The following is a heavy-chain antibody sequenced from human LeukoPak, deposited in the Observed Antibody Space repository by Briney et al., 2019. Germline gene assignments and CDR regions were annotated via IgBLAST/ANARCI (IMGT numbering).Heavy chain of an antibody. CDR2: IWYDGSNK. J-gene: IGHJ6*02. D-gene: IGHD3-3*01. CDR1: GFTFSSCG. V-gene: IGHV3-33*01. Sequence: GGSLRLSCAASGFTFSSCGMHWVRQAPGKGLEWVAVIWYDGSNKYYADSVKGRFTISRDNSKNTLYLQMNSLRAEDTAVYYCARDRGLLRFLEWLSPYGMDVWGQGTTVTVSS. CDR3: ARDRGLLRFLEWLSPYGMDV.